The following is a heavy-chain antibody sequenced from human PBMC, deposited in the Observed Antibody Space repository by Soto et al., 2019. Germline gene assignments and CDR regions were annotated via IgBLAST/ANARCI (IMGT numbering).Heavy chain of an antibody. J-gene: IGHJ4*02. CDR1: GGAIRSGNYY. V-gene: IGHV4-30-4*01. D-gene: IGHD6-13*01. CDR2: ISHSGTT. Sequence: VQLQESGPRLVKPSQTLSLTCSVSGGAIRSGNYYWSWIRQSPGKGLEWLGHISHSGTTSYNPSLQSRATISLDAAQNHFSLRLNSVTVADTALYFCARGRGQLVFDYWGQGSMVAVSS. CDR3: ARGRGQLVFDY.